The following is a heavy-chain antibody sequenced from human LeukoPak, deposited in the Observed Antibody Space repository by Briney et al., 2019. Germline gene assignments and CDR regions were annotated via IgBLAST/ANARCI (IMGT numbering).Heavy chain of an antibody. CDR1: GFTFSGYE. Sequence: GGSLRLSCAASGFTFSGYEMNWVRQAPRKGLEWVSYISRSGTIISYADSVRGRLTISRDNAKNSLYLQMNSLRAEDTAVYYCARERDDYYFDYWGQGTLVTVSS. J-gene: IGHJ4*02. D-gene: IGHD3-3*01. CDR2: ISRSGTII. CDR3: ARERDDYYFDY. V-gene: IGHV3-48*03.